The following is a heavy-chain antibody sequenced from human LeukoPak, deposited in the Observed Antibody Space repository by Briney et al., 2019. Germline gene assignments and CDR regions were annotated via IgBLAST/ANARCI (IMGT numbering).Heavy chain of an antibody. J-gene: IGHJ3*02. CDR2: ISWNSGSI. CDR3: ASEHMVSGVFDI. Sequence: PGRSLRLSCAASGFNFDDYAMHWVRQGPGKGLEWVSGISWNSGSIGYADSVKGRFTISRDNAKNSLYLQMNSLRAEDTAVYYCASEHMVSGVFDIWGQGTMVTVSS. D-gene: IGHD2-21*01. CDR1: GFNFDDYA. V-gene: IGHV3-9*01.